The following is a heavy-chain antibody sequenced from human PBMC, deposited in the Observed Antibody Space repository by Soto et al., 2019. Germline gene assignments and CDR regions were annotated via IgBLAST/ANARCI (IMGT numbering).Heavy chain of an antibody. V-gene: IGHV1-18*01. CDR3: AKGVGPVPLSIDY. J-gene: IGHJ4*02. CDR2: ISAYNGNT. D-gene: IGHD2-2*01. CDR1: GYTFSNYG. Sequence: QVQLVQSGAEVKKPGASVKVSCKASGYTFSNYGIIWVRRAPGQGLEWMGWISAYNGNTNYAQKLQGRVSMTTDTSTDTAYMELRSLRSDDTAIYYCAKGVGPVPLSIDYWGQGTLVTVSS.